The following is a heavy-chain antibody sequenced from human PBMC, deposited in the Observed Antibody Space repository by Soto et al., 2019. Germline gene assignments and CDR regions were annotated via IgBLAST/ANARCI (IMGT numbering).Heavy chain of an antibody. CDR2: MNPNSGNT. J-gene: IGHJ4*02. CDR1: GYTFTSYD. D-gene: IGHD2-8*01. CDR3: ARGGIVLMVYATQPFDY. Sequence: QVQLVQSGAEVKKPGASVKVSCKASGYTFTSYDINWVRQATGQGLEWMGWMNPNSGNTGYAQKFQGRVTMTMNTSISTAYMELSSLRSEDTAVYYCARGGIVLMVYATQPFDYWGQVTLVTVFS. V-gene: IGHV1-8*01.